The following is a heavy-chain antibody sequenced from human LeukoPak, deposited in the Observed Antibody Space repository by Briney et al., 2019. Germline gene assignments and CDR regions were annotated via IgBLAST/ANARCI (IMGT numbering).Heavy chain of an antibody. Sequence: PGGSLRLSCAASGFSFNKHWMHWVRQAPGKGLVWVSYVNNDGSSTSYADSVKGRFTISRDNAKNTLYLQMNSLRVEDTAVYYCARGGLSTGLDYWGQGTLVTVSS. CDR2: VNNDGSST. CDR1: GFSFNKHW. J-gene: IGHJ4*02. V-gene: IGHV3-74*01. D-gene: IGHD5/OR15-5a*01. CDR3: ARGGLSTGLDY.